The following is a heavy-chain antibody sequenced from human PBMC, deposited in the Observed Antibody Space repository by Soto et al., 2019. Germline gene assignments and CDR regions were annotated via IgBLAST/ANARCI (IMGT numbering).Heavy chain of an antibody. CDR3: AGIAAAGTAFYFDY. V-gene: IGHV4-59*08. Sequence: PSETLSLTCTVSGGSISSYYWSWIRQPPGKGLEWIGYIYYSGSTNYNPSLKSRVTISVDTSKNQFSLKLSSVTAADTAVYYCAGIAAAGTAFYFDYWGQGTLVTVSS. J-gene: IGHJ4*02. D-gene: IGHD6-13*01. CDR2: IYYSGST. CDR1: GGSISSYY.